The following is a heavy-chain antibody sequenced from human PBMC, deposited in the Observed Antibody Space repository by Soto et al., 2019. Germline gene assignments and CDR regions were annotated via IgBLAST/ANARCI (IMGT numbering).Heavy chain of an antibody. V-gene: IGHV3-7*01. J-gene: IGHJ4*02. CDR3: ARLWWWWTG. Sequence: EVQLVESGGGLVQPGGSLRLSCSASGFTFSTYWMSWVRQAPGKGLEWVASIKPDGSEEYYVDSVKGRFTISRDNAKNLLCLQMNGLRAEDTGVYDCARLWWWWTGWGQGTLFSVSS. CDR1: GFTFSTYW. D-gene: IGHD2-21*01. CDR2: IKPDGSEE.